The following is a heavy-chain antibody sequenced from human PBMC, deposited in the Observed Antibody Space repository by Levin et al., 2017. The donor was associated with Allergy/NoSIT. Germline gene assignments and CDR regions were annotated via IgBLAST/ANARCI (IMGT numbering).Heavy chain of an antibody. CDR1: GFTFRSHW. V-gene: IGHV3-74*01. Sequence: LSLTCAASGFTFRSHWMHWVRQAPGKGLVWVSRIKYDGSSTTYADSVKGRFTISRDNAKNTVHLQMNSLRAEDTAIYYCARYCTGGGCLDYWGQGTLVTVSS. J-gene: IGHJ4*02. D-gene: IGHD2-8*02. CDR2: IKYDGSST. CDR3: ARYCTGGGCLDY.